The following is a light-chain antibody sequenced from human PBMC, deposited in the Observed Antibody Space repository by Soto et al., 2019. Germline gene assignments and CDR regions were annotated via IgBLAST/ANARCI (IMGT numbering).Light chain of an antibody. CDR3: QQYSHWPRMLS. CDR2: DTS. Sequence: EIILTQSPATLYVSPGERATLSCRASQSLTSNLAWYQQRPGQAPRLLIYDTSTRATDIPARFSGSGSGTEFTLTIGSLQSEDFAVYYCQQYSHWPRMLSFGGGTRV. CDR1: QSLTSN. V-gene: IGKV3-15*01. J-gene: IGKJ4*02.